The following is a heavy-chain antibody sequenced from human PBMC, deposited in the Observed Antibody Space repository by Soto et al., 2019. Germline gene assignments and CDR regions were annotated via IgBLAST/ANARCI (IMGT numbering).Heavy chain of an antibody. J-gene: IGHJ6*02. V-gene: IGHV4-4*02. CDR1: GGSISSSNW. D-gene: IGHD6-19*01. Sequence: SETLSLTCAVSGGSISSSNWWSWVRQPPGKGLEWIGEIYHSGSTNYNPSLKSRVTISVDKSKNQFSLKLSSVTAADTAVYYCARPXTRGYSSGWFSLYGMDVWGQGTTVTVSS. CDR3: ARPXTRGYSSGWFSLYGMDV. CDR2: IYHSGST.